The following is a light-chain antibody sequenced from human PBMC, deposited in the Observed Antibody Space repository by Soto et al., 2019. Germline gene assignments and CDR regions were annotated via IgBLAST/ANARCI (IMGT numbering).Light chain of an antibody. Sequence: DIQMTQSPSSLSASVGDRVTITCRASQSIYNYLNWYQQKPGKAPQLLIFAASSLQSGVQSRFSGSESGTDFTLTISSLQPEDCATYYCQRSYSTPRTFGQGTKVEIK. V-gene: IGKV1-39*01. J-gene: IGKJ1*01. CDR3: QRSYSTPRT. CDR1: QSIYNY. CDR2: AAS.